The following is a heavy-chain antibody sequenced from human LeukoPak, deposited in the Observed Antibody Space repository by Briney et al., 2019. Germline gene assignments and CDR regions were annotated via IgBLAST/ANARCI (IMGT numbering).Heavy chain of an antibody. CDR3: ARSHLSTVTTYGIDY. V-gene: IGHV1-2*02. Sequence: ASVKVSCKASGYTFTSYAMHWVRQAPGQRLEWMGWINPNSGGTNYAQKFQGRVTMTRDTSISTAYMELSRLRSDDTAVYYCARSHLSTVTTYGIDYWGQGTLVTVSS. J-gene: IGHJ4*02. CDR1: GYTFTSYA. D-gene: IGHD4-17*01. CDR2: INPNSGGT.